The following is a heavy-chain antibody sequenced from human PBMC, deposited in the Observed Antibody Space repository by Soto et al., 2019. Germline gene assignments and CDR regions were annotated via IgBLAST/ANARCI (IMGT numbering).Heavy chain of an antibody. CDR3: ASIYSNYDQDYYYYYGMDV. J-gene: IGHJ6*02. Sequence: QVQLEQSGAEVKKPGASVKVSCKAYGYTFTSYGISWVRQAPGQGLEWMGWISAYNGNTNYAQKLQGRVTMTTDTSTSTAYMELRSLRSDDTAVYYCASIYSNYDQDYYYYYGMDVWGQGTTVTVSS. V-gene: IGHV1-18*01. CDR2: ISAYNGNT. D-gene: IGHD4-4*01. CDR1: GYTFTSYG.